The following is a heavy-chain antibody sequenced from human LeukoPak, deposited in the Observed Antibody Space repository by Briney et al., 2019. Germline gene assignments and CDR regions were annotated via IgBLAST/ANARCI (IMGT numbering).Heavy chain of an antibody. Sequence: PGGSLRLSCAASGFTFSSNWMHWVRQAPGKGLVWVSRISGDGSSTSYADSVKGRFTISRDNAKNTLYLQMNSLRAEDTAVYYCAREIVGAREFDYWGRGTLVTVSS. CDR1: GFTFSSNW. V-gene: IGHV3-74*01. D-gene: IGHD1-26*01. J-gene: IGHJ4*02. CDR3: AREIVGAREFDY. CDR2: ISGDGSST.